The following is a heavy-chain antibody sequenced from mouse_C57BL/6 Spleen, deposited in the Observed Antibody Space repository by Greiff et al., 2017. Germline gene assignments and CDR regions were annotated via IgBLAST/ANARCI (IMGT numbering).Heavy chain of an antibody. CDR1: GYAFSSYW. D-gene: IGHD4-1*01. Sequence: VQLQESGAELVKPGASVKISCKASGYAFSSYWLNWVKQRPGKGLEWIGQIYPGDGDTNYNGKFKGKDTLTADKSSSTAYMQLSSLTSEDSAVYFCASNWGYAMDYWGQGTSVTVSS. CDR3: ASNWGYAMDY. V-gene: IGHV1-80*01. CDR2: IYPGDGDT. J-gene: IGHJ4*01.